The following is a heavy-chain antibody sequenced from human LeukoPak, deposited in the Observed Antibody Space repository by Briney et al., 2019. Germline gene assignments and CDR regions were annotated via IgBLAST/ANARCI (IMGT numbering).Heavy chain of an antibody. CDR2: INHSGCT. J-gene: IGHJ6*02. CDR1: GGSFSGYY. CDR3: AGDCSSTSRPDV. V-gene: IGHV4-34*01. Sequence: SETLSLTCAVYGGSFSGYYWSWIRQPPGKGLEWIGEINHSGCTNYNPSLKSRVTISVDTSKNQFSLKLSSVTAADTAVYYCAGDCSSTSRPDVWGQGTTVTVSS. D-gene: IGHD2-2*01.